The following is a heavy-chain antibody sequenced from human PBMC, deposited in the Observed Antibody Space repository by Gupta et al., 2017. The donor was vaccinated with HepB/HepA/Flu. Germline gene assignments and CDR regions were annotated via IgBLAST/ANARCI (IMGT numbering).Heavy chain of an antibody. D-gene: IGHD3-22*01. J-gene: IGHJ3*02. V-gene: IGHV1-69*04. CDR1: GGTFSSYA. CDR2: IIPILGIA. CDR3: ASKIVVGITKDDAFDI. Sequence: QVQLVQSGAEVKKPGSSVKVSCKASGGTFSSYAISWVRQAPGQGLEWMGRIIPILGIANYAQKFQGRVTITADKSTSTADMELSSMRSEDTAVYYCASKIVVGITKDDAFDIWGQGTMVTVSS.